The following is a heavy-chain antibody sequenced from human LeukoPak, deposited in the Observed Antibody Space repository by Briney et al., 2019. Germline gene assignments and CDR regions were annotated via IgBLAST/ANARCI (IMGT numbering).Heavy chain of an antibody. CDR2: ISYDGSNK. D-gene: IGHD6-13*01. Sequence: PGGSLRLSCAASGFTFSSYGMHWVRQAPGKGLEWVAVISYDGSNKYYADSVKGRFTISRDNSKNTLYLQMNSLRAEDTAVYYCAKDLGQPPYYYYGMDVWGQGTTVTVSS. J-gene: IGHJ6*02. V-gene: IGHV3-30*18. CDR1: GFTFSSYG. CDR3: AKDLGQPPYYYYGMDV.